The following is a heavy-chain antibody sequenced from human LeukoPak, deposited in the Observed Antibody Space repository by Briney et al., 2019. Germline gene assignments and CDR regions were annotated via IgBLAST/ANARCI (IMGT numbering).Heavy chain of an antibody. J-gene: IGHJ4*02. CDR3: ARDQYSYAHAAH. CDR2: VAHDGSST. Sequence: GGSLRLSCAASGFTFSYYGMHWVRQAPGKGLEWVAVVAHDGSSTFYADSVKGRFTISRDNSKNTLDLQMSSLRAEDTAVYYCARDQYSYAHAAHWGQGTLVTVSS. V-gene: IGHV3-30*03. D-gene: IGHD5-18*01. CDR1: GFTFSYYG.